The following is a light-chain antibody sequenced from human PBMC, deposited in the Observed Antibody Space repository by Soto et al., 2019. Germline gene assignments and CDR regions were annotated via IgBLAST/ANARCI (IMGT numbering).Light chain of an antibody. Sequence: EIVLTQSPGTLSLSPGERATLSCRASQSIDNGYLAWYQQKPGQAPRLLIYGASSRATGIPDRFSGSGSGTDFALTISRLEPEDFAVYYCQQYIRCLFTFGPGTRVDIK. CDR1: QSIDNGY. CDR2: GAS. J-gene: IGKJ3*01. V-gene: IGKV3-20*01. CDR3: QQYIRCLFT.